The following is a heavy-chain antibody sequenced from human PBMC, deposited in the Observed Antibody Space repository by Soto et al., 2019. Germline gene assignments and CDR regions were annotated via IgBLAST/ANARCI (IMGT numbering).Heavy chain of an antibody. CDR3: AREMVRGVGSDY. CDR2: ISTYNGNT. J-gene: IGHJ4*02. D-gene: IGHD3-10*01. Sequence: ASLKVSCKSSGYTFTSYGIICVRHTHGQGLEWMGWISTYNGNTKYAQKLQGRVTMTTDTSTSTAYMELRSLRSDDTAVFYCAREMVRGVGSDYWGQGTLVTVSS. V-gene: IGHV1-18*01. CDR1: GYTFTSYG.